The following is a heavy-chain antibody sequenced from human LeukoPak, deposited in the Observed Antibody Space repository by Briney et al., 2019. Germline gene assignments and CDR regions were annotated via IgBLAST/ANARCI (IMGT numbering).Heavy chain of an antibody. CDR1: GGSFSGYY. CDR2: INHSGST. V-gene: IGHV4-34*01. CDR3: ARTGTTLFYDY. J-gene: IGHJ4*02. Sequence: PSETLSLTCAVYGGSFSGYYWSWIRQPPGKGLEWIGEINHSGSTNYNPSLKSRVTISVDTSKNQFSLKLSSVTAADTAVHYCARTGTTLFYDYWGQGTLVTVSS. D-gene: IGHD1-1*01.